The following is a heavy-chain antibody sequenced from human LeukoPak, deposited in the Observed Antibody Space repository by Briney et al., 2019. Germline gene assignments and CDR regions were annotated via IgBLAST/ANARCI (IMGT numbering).Heavy chain of an antibody. CDR3: AGHSSEYYGSNGFDF. V-gene: IGHV4-39*01. CDR2: IYYSGST. CDR1: RGSISSSSCC. Sequence: TETLSLTCTVSRGSISSSSCCSGWARQPPGRWLEWLGSIYYSGSTYYRSSLKSRVGIPLEMPKKHFSLTLASVAAADTPLFYCAGHSSEYYGSNGFDFWGQGILVTVSS. D-gene: IGHD2-8*01. J-gene: IGHJ4*02.